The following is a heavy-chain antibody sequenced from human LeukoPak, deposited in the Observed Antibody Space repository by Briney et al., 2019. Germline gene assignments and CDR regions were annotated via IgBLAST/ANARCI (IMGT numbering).Heavy chain of an antibody. V-gene: IGHV4-61*02. CDR3: AREGPYYYMDV. Sequence: SETLSLTCTVSGGSISRGSYYWSWIRQPAGKGLEWIGRIYTSGSTNYNPSLKSRVTISVDTSKNQFSLKLSFVTAADTAVYYCAREGPYYYMDVWGKGTTVTVSS. CDR1: GGSISRGSYY. CDR2: IYTSGST. J-gene: IGHJ6*03.